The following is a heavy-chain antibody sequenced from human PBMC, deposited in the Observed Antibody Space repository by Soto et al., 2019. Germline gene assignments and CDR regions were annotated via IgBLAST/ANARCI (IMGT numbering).Heavy chain of an antibody. J-gene: IGHJ5*02. D-gene: IGHD2-8*01. CDR3: ARDIVLMVSQGFDP. CDR1: GGSISSGGYY. V-gene: IGHV4-31*03. Sequence: SETLSLTCTVSGGSISSGGYYWSWIRQHPGKGLEWIGYIYYSGSTYYNPSLKSRVTISVDTSKNQFSLKLSSVTAADTAVYYCARDIVLMVSQGFDPWGQGTLVIVSS. CDR2: IYYSGST.